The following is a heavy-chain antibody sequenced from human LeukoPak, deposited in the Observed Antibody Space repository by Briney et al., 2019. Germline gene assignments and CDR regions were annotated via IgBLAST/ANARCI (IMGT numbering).Heavy chain of an antibody. J-gene: IGHJ5*01. Sequence: GPTLVKRTETRSLTSTFSGCSLSTRGGGVGWIRQPPGKAVEALVLIYWDDDKRYSPSLKSRLTITQDTSKNQVLPTMTNVDPAHTATYYCAHRPGLSTYSFDSWGQGTLVTVSS. CDR1: GCSLSTRGGG. CDR3: AHRPGLSTYSFDS. D-gene: IGHD2-15*01. V-gene: IGHV2-5*02. CDR2: IYWDDDK.